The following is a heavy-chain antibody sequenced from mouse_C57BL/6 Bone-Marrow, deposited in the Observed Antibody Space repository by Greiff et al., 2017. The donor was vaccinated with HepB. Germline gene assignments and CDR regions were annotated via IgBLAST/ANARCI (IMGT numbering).Heavy chain of an antibody. CDR1: GYTFTSYG. Sequence: VKLMESGAELARPGASVKLSCKASGYTFTSYGISWVKQRTGQGLEWIGEIYPRSGNTYYNEKFKGKATLTADKSSSTAYMELRSLTSEDSAVYFCARGLLRYPYYAMDYWGQGTSVTVSS. CDR3: ARGLLRYPYYAMDY. CDR2: IYPRSGNT. J-gene: IGHJ4*01. D-gene: IGHD1-1*01. V-gene: IGHV1-81*01.